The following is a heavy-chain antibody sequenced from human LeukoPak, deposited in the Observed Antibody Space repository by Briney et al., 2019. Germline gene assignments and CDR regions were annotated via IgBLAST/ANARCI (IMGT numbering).Heavy chain of an antibody. J-gene: IGHJ6*02. V-gene: IGHV1-2*02. CDR1: GYTFTGYY. CDR3: ARDHQGQYDILTGYYYYGMDV. Sequence: ASVKVSCTASGYTFTGYYMHWVRQAPGQGLEWMGWINPNSGGTNYAQKFQGRVTMTRYTSISTAYMELSRLRSDDTAVYYCARDHQGQYDILTGYYYYGMDVWGQGTTVTVSS. D-gene: IGHD3-9*01. CDR2: INPNSGGT.